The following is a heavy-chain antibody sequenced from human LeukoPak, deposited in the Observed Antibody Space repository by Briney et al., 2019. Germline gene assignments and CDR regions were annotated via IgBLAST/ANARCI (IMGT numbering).Heavy chain of an antibody. CDR1: GYTFTSHD. V-gene: IGHV1-8*01. Sequence: ASMKVSCKASGYTFTSHDINWVRLASGQGLEWMGWMNPNNGDTGFSQKFQGRVSLTRDTSMSTAYMELTSLGSDDTAIYYCARGEHCNSVTCYGGPASPGYAFNIWGQGTMVTVSS. J-gene: IGHJ3*02. CDR3: ARGEHCNSVTCYGGPASPGYAFNI. CDR2: MNPNNGDT. D-gene: IGHD2-2*01.